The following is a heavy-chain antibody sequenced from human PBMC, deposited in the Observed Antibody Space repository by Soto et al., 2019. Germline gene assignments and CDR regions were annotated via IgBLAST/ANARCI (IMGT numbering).Heavy chain of an antibody. CDR1: GGAVSSGNW. CDR2: IYHSGST. J-gene: IGHJ4*02. Sequence: QVQLQESAPGLVKPSGTLSLTCAVSGGAVSSGNWWSWVRQPPGKGLEWIGKIYHSGSTNYNPSLKSRVTILVDKSKNQFSLNLSSVTAADTAVYYCATQIAVTGTFDYWGQGTLVTVSS. D-gene: IGHD6-19*01. CDR3: ATQIAVTGTFDY. V-gene: IGHV4-4*02.